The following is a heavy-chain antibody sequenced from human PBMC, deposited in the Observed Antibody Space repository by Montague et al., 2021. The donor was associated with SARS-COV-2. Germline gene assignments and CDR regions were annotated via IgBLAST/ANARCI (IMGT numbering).Heavy chain of an antibody. V-gene: IGHV4-34*01. CDR2: IHKGGTT. J-gene: IGHJ6*02. Sequence: SETLSLTCDVNGTSFTDHYWTWLRQSPGGGLEWIGEIHKGGTTNYNPSLRSRVTISIDTSKPQSSLRLYSLTAADTAVYYCARGVRVANRPDRFSYSLDVWGRGTAVIVTS. D-gene: IGHD3-3*01. CDR1: GTSFTDHY. CDR3: ARGVRVANRPDRFSYSLDV.